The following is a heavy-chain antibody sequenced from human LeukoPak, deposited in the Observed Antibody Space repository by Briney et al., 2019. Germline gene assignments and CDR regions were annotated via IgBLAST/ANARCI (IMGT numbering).Heavy chain of an antibody. J-gene: IGHJ5*01. CDR3: ARLADGSGSFFDF. D-gene: IGHD3-10*01. CDR1: GYSFSNYW. V-gene: IGHV5-10-1*01. Sequence: GEALKISCKGSGYSFSNYWISWVRQMPGKGLEWMGRVDPSDSYTNYSPSFQGHVTISADKSISTAYLQWSSLKASDTAMYYCARLADGSGSFFDFWGQGTLVTVSS. CDR2: VDPSDSYT.